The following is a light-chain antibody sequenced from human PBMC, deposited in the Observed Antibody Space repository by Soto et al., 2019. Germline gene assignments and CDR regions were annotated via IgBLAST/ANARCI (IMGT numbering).Light chain of an antibody. Sequence: EIVLTQSPGTLSLSPGERATLSCRASQSVTTSLAWYQQKPGQAPRLLISGASSRATGIPDRFSGSGSGTDFTLTISRLEPEDFAVYYCQQYASSPLTFGGGTKVEI. V-gene: IGKV3-20*01. CDR1: QSVTTS. CDR3: QQYASSPLT. CDR2: GAS. J-gene: IGKJ4*01.